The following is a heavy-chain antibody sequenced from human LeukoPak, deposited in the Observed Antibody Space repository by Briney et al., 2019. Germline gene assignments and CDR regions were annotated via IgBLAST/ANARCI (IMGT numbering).Heavy chain of an antibody. CDR2: ISGSGGST. Sequence: GGSLRLSCAASGPTFSSHWMHWVRQAPGKGLEWVSAISGSGGSTYYADSVKGRFTISRDNSKNTLYLQMNSLRAEDTAVYYCAKAEPVWELMSLDYWGQGTLVTVSS. CDR3: AKAEPVWELMSLDY. CDR1: GPTFSSHW. D-gene: IGHD1-26*01. V-gene: IGHV3-23*01. J-gene: IGHJ4*02.